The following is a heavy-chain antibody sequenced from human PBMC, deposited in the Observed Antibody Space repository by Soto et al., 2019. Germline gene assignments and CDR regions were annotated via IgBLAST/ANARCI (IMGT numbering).Heavy chain of an antibody. J-gene: IGHJ3*02. V-gene: IGHV1-2*04. D-gene: IGHD3-22*01. CDR3: ARKHRPYYYDSSGYYEGMDAFDI. CDR1: GYTFTGYY. Sequence: GASVKVSCKASGYTFTGYYIHWVRQAPGQGLEWMGWINPNSGGTNYAQKFQGWVTMTRDTSISTAYMELSRLRSDDTAVYYCARKHRPYYYDSSGYYEGMDAFDIWGQGTMVTVSS. CDR2: INPNSGGT.